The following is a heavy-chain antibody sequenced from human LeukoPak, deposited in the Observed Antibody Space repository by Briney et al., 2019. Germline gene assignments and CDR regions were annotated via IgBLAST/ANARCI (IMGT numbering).Heavy chain of an antibody. V-gene: IGHV3-23*01. CDR3: ARRTYDSSGYDD. CDR1: GLTFTTYA. J-gene: IGHJ1*01. D-gene: IGHD3-22*01. CDR2: ISGSGSST. Sequence: GGSLSLSCAASGLTFTTYALSWGRKAPGKGLGWVSAISGSGSSTYYADSVKGRFTISRDNSKNTVYLQMNSLRAEDTAVYYCARRTYDSSGYDDWGQGTLVTVSS.